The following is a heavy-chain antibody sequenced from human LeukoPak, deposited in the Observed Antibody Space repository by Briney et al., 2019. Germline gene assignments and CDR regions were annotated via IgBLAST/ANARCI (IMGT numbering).Heavy chain of an antibody. Sequence: ASVKVSCKASGYTFTGYYMHWVRQAPGQGLEWMGWINPNSGGTNYAQKFQGRVTITADESTSTAYMELSSLRSEDTAVYYCARGPYSSGWYYFDYWGQGTLVTVSS. CDR2: INPNSGGT. V-gene: IGHV1-2*02. CDR1: GYTFTGYY. D-gene: IGHD6-19*01. J-gene: IGHJ4*02. CDR3: ARGPYSSGWYYFDY.